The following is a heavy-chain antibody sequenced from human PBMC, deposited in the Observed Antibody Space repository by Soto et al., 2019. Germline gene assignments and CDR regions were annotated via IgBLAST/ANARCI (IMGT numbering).Heavy chain of an antibody. CDR3: AKGGGSYYSSWFDP. CDR1: GFTFSSYA. V-gene: IGHV3-23*01. D-gene: IGHD1-26*01. J-gene: IGHJ5*02. CDR2: ISGSGGST. Sequence: EVQLLESGGGLVQPGGSLRLSCAASGFTFSSYAMSWVRQAPGKGLEWVSAISGSGGSTYYADSVKGRFTISRDNSKNTLYLQMNSLRAEDTAVYFWAKGGGSYYSSWFDPWGQGTLVTVSS.